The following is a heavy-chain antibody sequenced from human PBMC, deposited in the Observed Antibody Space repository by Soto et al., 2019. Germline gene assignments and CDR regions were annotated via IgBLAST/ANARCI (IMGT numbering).Heavy chain of an antibody. CDR3: AREDCSGWRNDAFDI. CDR2: ISSSGSTI. V-gene: IGHV3-11*01. CDR1: GFTFSDYY. D-gene: IGHD6-19*01. Sequence: GGSLRLSCAASGFTFSDYYMSWIRQAPGKGLEWVSYISSSGSTIYYADSVKGRFTISRDNAKNSLYLQMNSLRAEDTAVYYCAREDCSGWRNDAFDIWGQGTMVTVSS. J-gene: IGHJ3*02.